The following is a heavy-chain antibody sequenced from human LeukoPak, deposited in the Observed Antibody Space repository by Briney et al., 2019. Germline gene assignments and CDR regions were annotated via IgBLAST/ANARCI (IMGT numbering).Heavy chain of an antibody. D-gene: IGHD3-10*01. J-gene: IGHJ4*02. CDR3: ANQGEALDY. CDR1: GFTFSSYG. CDR2: ISYDGSNK. V-gene: IGHV3-30*18. Sequence: GRSLRLSCAASGFTFSSYGMHWVRQAPGKGLEWVAVISYDGSNKYYADSVKGRFTISRDNSKNTLYLQMNSLRAEDTAVYYCANQGEALDYWGLGTLVTVSS.